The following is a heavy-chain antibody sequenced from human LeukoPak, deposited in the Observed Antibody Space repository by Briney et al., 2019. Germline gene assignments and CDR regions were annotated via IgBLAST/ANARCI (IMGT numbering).Heavy chain of an antibody. CDR2: ISANGGET. CDR3: ARGNYYVAD. V-gene: IGHV3-23*01. J-gene: IGHJ4*02. D-gene: IGHD1-7*01. Sequence: GGSLRLSCAASGLTSSIYAMGWVRQAPGKGLEWVSSISANGGETHYADSVKGRFTISRDNSKNTLYLQMNSLRAEDTAVYYSARGNYYVADWVQGTLVTVSS. CDR1: GLTSSIYA.